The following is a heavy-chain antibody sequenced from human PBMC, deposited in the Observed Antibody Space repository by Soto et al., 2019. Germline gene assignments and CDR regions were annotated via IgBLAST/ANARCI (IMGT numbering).Heavy chain of an antibody. CDR2: FNPSGGGT. D-gene: IGHD5-12*01. V-gene: IGHV1-46*01. Sequence: ASVKVSCKASGYTFTSYYMHWVRQAPGQGLEWMGIFNPSGGGTKYAQKFQGRVTVTRDTSTSTVYMEPSSLRSDDTAVYYCARDDRDGYNDAGLDYWGQGTPVTVSS. CDR1: GYTFTSYY. CDR3: ARDDRDGYNDAGLDY. J-gene: IGHJ4*02.